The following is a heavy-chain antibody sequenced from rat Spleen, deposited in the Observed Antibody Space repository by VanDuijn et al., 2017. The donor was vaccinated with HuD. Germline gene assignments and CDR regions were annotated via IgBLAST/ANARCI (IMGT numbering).Heavy chain of an antibody. D-gene: IGHD1-11*01. CDR2: IVYDGTRT. J-gene: IGHJ2*01. V-gene: IGHV5S10*01. CDR3: ARGYTLDY. CDR1: GFTFSDYT. Sequence: EVQLVESGGGLVQPGRSLKLSCAASGFTFSDYTMAWVRQAPKKGLEWVATIVYDGTRTYFRNSGKGRFTISRDNAKSTLYLQMDSLRSEDTATYYCARGYTLDYWGQGVMVTVSS.